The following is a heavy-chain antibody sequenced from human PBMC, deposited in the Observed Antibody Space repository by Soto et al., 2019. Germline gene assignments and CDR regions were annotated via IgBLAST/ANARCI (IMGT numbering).Heavy chain of an antibody. CDR1: GGSIDRSNYY. Sequence: QLQLQESGPGLVKPSETLSLTCTVSGGSIDRSNYYWDWIRQPPGKGLEWIGTTYYNGNAYYNPSLKSRVTLSVDTSKNHFSLKLISVTAADTAVYYCARHFVAVVIKGWGYWGQGTLVTVSS. V-gene: IGHV4-39*01. J-gene: IGHJ4*02. CDR3: ARHFVAVVIKGWGY. D-gene: IGHD3-22*01. CDR2: TYYNGNA.